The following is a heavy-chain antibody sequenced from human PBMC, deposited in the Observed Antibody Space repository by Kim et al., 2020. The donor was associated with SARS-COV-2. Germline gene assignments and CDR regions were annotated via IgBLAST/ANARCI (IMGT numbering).Heavy chain of an antibody. V-gene: IGHV3-21*01. CDR3: ASPMVRGVINH. J-gene: IGHJ4*02. CDR1: GFTFSSYS. CDR2: ISSSSSYI. D-gene: IGHD3-10*01. Sequence: GGSLRLSCAASGFTFSSYSMNWVRQAPGKGLEWVSSISSSSSYIYYADSVKGRFTISRDNAKNSLYLQMNSLRAEDTAVYYCASPMVRGVINHWGQGTLVTVSS.